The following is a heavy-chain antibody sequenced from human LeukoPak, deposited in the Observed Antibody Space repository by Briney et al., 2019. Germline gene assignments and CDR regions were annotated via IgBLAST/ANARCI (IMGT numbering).Heavy chain of an antibody. Sequence: PGGSLRLSCAASGFTFSSYAMSWVRQAPGRGLEWVSAISGSGGSTYYADSVKGRFTISRDNAKNSLYLQMNSLRAEDTAVYYCARVVCSGGSCYPHSWGQGTLVTVSS. CDR3: ARVVCSGGSCYPHS. D-gene: IGHD2-15*01. CDR2: ISGSGGST. CDR1: GFTFSSYA. J-gene: IGHJ4*02. V-gene: IGHV3-23*01.